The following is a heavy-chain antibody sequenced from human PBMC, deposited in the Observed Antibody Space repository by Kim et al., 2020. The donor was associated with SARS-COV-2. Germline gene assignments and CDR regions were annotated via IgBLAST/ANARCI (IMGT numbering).Heavy chain of an antibody. D-gene: IGHD6-19*01. CDR1: GFTFDDYA. J-gene: IGHJ6*02. V-gene: IGHV3-9*01. Sequence: GGSLRLSCAASGFTFDDYAMHWVRQAPGKGLEWVSGISWNSGSIGYADSVKGRFTISRDNAKNSLYLQMNSLRAEDTALYYCARALYSSGEYYYYGMDVWGQGTTVTVSS. CDR3: ARALYSSGEYYYYGMDV. CDR2: ISWNSGSI.